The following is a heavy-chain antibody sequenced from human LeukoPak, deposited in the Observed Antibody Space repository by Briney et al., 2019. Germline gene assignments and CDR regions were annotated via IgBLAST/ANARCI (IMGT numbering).Heavy chain of an antibody. D-gene: IGHD3-16*02. CDR2: INHSGST. V-gene: IGHV4-34*01. CDR1: GGSFSGYY. CDR3: AREEGYDYVWGSYRPRGPFDY. Sequence: SETLSLTCVVYGGSFSGYYWSWIRQPPGKGLEWIGEINHSGSTNYNPSLKSRVTISVDTSKNQFSLKLSSVTAADTAVYYCAREEGYDYVWGSYRPRGPFDYWGQGTLVTVSS. J-gene: IGHJ4*02.